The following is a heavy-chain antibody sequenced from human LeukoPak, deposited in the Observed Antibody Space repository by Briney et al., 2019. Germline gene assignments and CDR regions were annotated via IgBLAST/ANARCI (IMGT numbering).Heavy chain of an antibody. J-gene: IGHJ4*02. CDR1: GVSINYYY. CDR3: ARAPNPDFFDD. Sequence: SETLSLTCTVSGVSINYYYWMWIRQPPGKGLEWIGYIYYSGGTHYNPSLKSRVTISVDTSRNQFSLKLSSVTAADTAVYYCARAPNPDFFDDWGQGTLVTVSS. CDR2: IYYSGGT. D-gene: IGHD2-8*01. V-gene: IGHV4-59*01.